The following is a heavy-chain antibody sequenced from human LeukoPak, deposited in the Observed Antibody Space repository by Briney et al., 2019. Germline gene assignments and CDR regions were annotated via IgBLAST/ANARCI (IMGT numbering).Heavy chain of an antibody. D-gene: IGHD6-6*01. CDR2: MNPKSGNT. J-gene: IGHJ4*02. CDR1: GYTFTRYD. V-gene: IGHV1-8*03. Sequence: ASVKVSCKASGYTFTRYDINWVRQATGQGLEWMGWMNPKSGNTGHAQKFQGRVTITRDTSISTVYMELSSLRSEDTAVYYCARVQYSTSSADYWGQGTLVTVSS. CDR3: ARVQYSTSSADY.